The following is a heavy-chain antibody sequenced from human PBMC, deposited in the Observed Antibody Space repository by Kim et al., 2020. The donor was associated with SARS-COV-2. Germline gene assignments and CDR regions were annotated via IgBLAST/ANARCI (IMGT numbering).Heavy chain of an antibody. V-gene: IGHV1-69*13. D-gene: IGHD6-13*01. CDR1: GGTFSSYA. CDR2: IIPIFGTA. Sequence: SVKVSCKASGGTFSSYAISWVRQAPGQGLEWMGGIIPIFGTANYAQKFQGRVTITADESTSTAYMELRSLRSEDTAVYYCARDQGGSSSWYYGMDVWGQGTTVTVSS. CDR3: ARDQGGSSSWYYGMDV. J-gene: IGHJ6*02.